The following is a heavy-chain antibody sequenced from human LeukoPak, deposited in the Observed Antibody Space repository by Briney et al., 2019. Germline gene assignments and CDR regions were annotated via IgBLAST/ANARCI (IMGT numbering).Heavy chain of an antibody. V-gene: IGHV1-58*02. CDR3: AADDLTRAY. CDR1: GFTFTNSA. Sequence: GASVKVPCKTSGFTFTNSAIQWVRQARGQCLEWLGWIVVGSGNANYAQKFQDRVIITRDMSTSTAYMEVSSLRSEDTAVYYCAADDLTRAYWGQGTLVTVSS. J-gene: IGHJ4*02. CDR2: IVVGSGNA.